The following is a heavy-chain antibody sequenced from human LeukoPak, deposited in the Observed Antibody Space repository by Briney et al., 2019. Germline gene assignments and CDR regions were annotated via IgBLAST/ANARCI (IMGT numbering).Heavy chain of an antibody. J-gene: IGHJ4*02. V-gene: IGHV1-46*01. CDR3: AVVVSDYYFDY. CDR1: GYTFTSYY. D-gene: IGHD2-2*01. Sequence: ASVKVSCKASGYTFTSYYMHWVRQAPGQGLEGMGIINPSGGSTSYAQKFQGRVTMTRDTSTSTVYMELSSLRSEDTAVYYCAVVVSDYYFDYWGQGTLVTVSS. CDR2: INPSGGST.